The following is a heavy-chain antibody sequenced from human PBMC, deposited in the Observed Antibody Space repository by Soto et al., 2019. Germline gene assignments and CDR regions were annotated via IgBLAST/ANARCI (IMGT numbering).Heavy chain of an antibody. D-gene: IGHD6-13*01. CDR1: GASISTNNW. CDR2: VYHSGST. J-gene: IGHJ4*02. CDR3: AVPGAGDFDY. V-gene: IGHV4-4*02. Sequence: SETLSLTCAVSGASISTNNWWSWVRQPPGKGLEWIGEVYHSGSTNCNPSLKSRVTISIDKSKNQFSLRLTSMTAADTAVYYCAVPGAGDFDYWSQGTLVTDSS.